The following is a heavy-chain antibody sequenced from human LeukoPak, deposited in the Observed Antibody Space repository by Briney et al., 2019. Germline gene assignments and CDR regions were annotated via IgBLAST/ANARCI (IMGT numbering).Heavy chain of an antibody. CDR2: IYPGDSDT. D-gene: IGHD3-9*01. Sequence: GESLKISCKGSGYSFTSYWIGWVRQMPGKGLEWMGIIYPGDSDTRYSSSFQGQVTISADKSISTAYLQWSSLKASDTAMYYCARRRRHYDILTGYTYYFDYWGQGTLVTVSS. V-gene: IGHV5-51*01. CDR3: ARRRRHYDILTGYTYYFDY. CDR1: GYSFTSYW. J-gene: IGHJ4*02.